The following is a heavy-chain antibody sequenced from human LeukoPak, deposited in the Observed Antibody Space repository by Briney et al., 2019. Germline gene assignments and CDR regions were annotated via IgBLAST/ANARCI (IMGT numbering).Heavy chain of an antibody. Sequence: ASVKVSCKASGYTFTSYYMHWVRQAPGQGLEWMGIINPSGGSTSYAQKFQGRVTMTRSTSISTAYMELSSLRSEDTAVYYRARGPPNWGFDYWGQGTLVTVSS. CDR1: GYTFTSYY. V-gene: IGHV1-46*01. CDR2: INPSGGST. CDR3: ARGPPNWGFDY. D-gene: IGHD7-27*01. J-gene: IGHJ4*02.